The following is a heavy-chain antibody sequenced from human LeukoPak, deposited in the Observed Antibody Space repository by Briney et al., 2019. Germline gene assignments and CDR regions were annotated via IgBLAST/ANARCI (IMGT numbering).Heavy chain of an antibody. V-gene: IGHV3-48*03. Sequence: GGSLRLSCAASGFTFSSYEMNWVRQAPGKGLEWVSYISSSGSTIYYADSVKGRFTISRDNAKNSLYLQMNSLRAEDTAVYYCARARSMVTDYWGQGTLVTVSS. CDR1: GFTFSSYE. CDR3: ARARSMVTDY. J-gene: IGHJ4*02. D-gene: IGHD5-18*01. CDR2: ISSSGSTI.